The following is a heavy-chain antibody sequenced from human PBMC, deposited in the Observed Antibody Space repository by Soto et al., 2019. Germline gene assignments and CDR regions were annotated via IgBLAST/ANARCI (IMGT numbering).Heavy chain of an antibody. CDR3: VRDGTKNLRDRFEP. D-gene: IGHD1-26*01. CDR2: IYATGDT. V-gene: IGHV4-4*07. CDR1: GASLSRYY. J-gene: IGHJ5*02. Sequence: QVVLQESGPGVVKPSDTLSLTCNVSGASLSRYYWSWIRQPPGKGLAWIGRIYATGDTDYNPSLKSRISMSVDMSKKQFSLTLRSVTAADTAIYYCVRDGTKNLRDRFEPWGRGILVTVSS.